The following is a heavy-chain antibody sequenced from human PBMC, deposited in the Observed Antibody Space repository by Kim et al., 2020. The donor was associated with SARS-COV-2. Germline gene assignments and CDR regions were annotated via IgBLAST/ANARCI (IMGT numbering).Heavy chain of an antibody. CDR1: GYTFTSYG. J-gene: IGHJ4*02. V-gene: IGHV1-18*01. D-gene: IGHD3-9*01. Sequence: ASVKVSCKASGYTFTSYGVNWVRQAPGQGLEWMGWIGPYTGNTIYAQNFQGRVTMTTDTSTSTAYMELMSLRSDDTALYFCTRGGNAWFFDYWGQGTLVTVTS. CDR2: IGPYTGNT. CDR3: TRGGNAWFFDY.